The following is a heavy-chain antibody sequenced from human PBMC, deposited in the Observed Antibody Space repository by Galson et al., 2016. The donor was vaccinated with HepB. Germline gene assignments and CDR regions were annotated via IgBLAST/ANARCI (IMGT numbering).Heavy chain of an antibody. CDR3: ARQRHTSASKFFDY. J-gene: IGHJ4*02. Sequence: SETLSLTCSVSGASISSTTNYWIWIRQPPGKGLEWIGSIYYNGSPFYNPSLMSRLTVSVDTSKSQFSLRLTSVTAADTAVYYCARQRHTSASKFFDYWGQGILVTVSS. V-gene: IGHV4-39*01. D-gene: IGHD2-15*01. CDR2: IYYNGSP. CDR1: GASISSTTNY.